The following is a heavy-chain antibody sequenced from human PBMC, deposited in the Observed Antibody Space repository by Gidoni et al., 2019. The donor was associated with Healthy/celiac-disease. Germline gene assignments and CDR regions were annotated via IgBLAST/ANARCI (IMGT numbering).Heavy chain of an antibody. D-gene: IGHD1-26*01. Sequence: QITLKESGPTLVKPTQTLTLTCTFSGFSLSTSGVGVGWIRQPPGKALEWLALIYWDDDKRYSPSLKSRLTITKDTSKNQVVLTMTNMDPVDTATYYCAHRRLLSVGGSYYSYYFDYWGQGTLVTVSS. CDR3: AHRRLLSVGGSYYSYYFDY. J-gene: IGHJ4*02. CDR2: IYWDDDK. CDR1: GFSLSTSGVG. V-gene: IGHV2-5*02.